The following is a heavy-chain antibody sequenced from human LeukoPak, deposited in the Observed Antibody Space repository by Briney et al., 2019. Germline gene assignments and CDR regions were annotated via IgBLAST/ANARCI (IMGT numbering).Heavy chain of an antibody. CDR3: ARVGYYASGPFAYFDY. CDR1: GFTVRGYT. V-gene: IGHV3-30-3*01. J-gene: IGHJ4*02. D-gene: IGHD3-10*01. CDR2: ISYGGSNE. Sequence: GRSLRLSFSAVGFTVRGYTIHWGRPTPRKRLGCGAVISYGGSNESYTDSVKGRFTISRDNSTNTLYLQMYSLSVEATAVYYCARVGYYASGPFAYFDYWGQGTLVTVSS.